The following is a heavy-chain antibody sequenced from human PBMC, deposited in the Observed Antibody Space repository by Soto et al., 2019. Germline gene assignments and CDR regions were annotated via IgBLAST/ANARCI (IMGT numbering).Heavy chain of an antibody. CDR3: AAVEMATATDYYYGMDV. CDR2: IIPIFGTA. J-gene: IGHJ6*02. CDR1: GGTFSSYA. Sequence: SVKVSCKASGGTFSSYAISWVRQAPGQGLEWMGGIIPIFGTANYAQKFQGRVTITADESTSTAYMELSSLRSEDTAVYYCAAVEMATATDYYYGMDVWGQGTTVTVSS. D-gene: IGHD4-4*01. V-gene: IGHV1-69*13.